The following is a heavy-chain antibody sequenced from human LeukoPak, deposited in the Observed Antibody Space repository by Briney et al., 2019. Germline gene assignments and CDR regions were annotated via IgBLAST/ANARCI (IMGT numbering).Heavy chain of an antibody. Sequence: SETLSLTCTVSGDSISSGDYYWSWIRQPAGKGLEWIGRISSSGSTNYNPSLKSRVTISVDTSKNQFSLKLSSVTAADTAVYFCARGGLIQRHAFDIWGQGTMVTVSS. CDR2: ISSSGST. D-gene: IGHD1-1*01. CDR3: ARGGLIQRHAFDI. J-gene: IGHJ3*02. V-gene: IGHV4-61*02. CDR1: GDSISSGDYY.